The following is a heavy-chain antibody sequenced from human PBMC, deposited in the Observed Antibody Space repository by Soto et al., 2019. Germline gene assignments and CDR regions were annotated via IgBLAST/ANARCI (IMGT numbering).Heavy chain of an antibody. CDR2: INPNSGGT. V-gene: IGHV1-2*04. Sequence: ASVKVSCKASGYTFTGYYMHWVRQAPGQVLEWMGWINPNSGGTNYAQKFRGWVTMTRDTSISTAYMELSRLRSDDTAVYYCARAAGARAVAADYYYYYGMDVWGQGTTVTVSS. D-gene: IGHD6-19*01. J-gene: IGHJ6*02. CDR3: ARAAGARAVAADYYYYYGMDV. CDR1: GYTFTGYY.